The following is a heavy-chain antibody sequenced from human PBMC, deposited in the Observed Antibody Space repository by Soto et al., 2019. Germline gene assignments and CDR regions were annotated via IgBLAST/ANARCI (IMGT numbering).Heavy chain of an antibody. V-gene: IGHV1-18*01. CDR1: GYTFTSYG. J-gene: IGHJ6*02. D-gene: IGHD1-20*01. Sequence: ASVKVSCKASGYTFTSYGISWVRQAPGQGLEWMGWISAYNGNTNYAQKLQGRVTMTTDTSTSTAYMELRSLRSDDTAVYYCARDYDDGINYYYYGMDVWGQGTTVTVSS. CDR2: ISAYNGNT. CDR3: ARDYDDGINYYYYGMDV.